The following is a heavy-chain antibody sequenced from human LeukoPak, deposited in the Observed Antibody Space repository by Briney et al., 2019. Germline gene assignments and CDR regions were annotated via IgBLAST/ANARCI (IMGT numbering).Heavy chain of an antibody. V-gene: IGHV4-34*01. CDR1: GGSFSGYY. D-gene: IGHD1-14*01. Sequence: SETLSLTCAVYGGSFSGYYWSWIRQPPGKGLEWIGEINHSGSTNYNPSLKSRVTISVDTSKNQFSLKLSSVTAADTAVYYCARAEPSALLAFDIWGQGTVVTVSS. CDR2: INHSGST. CDR3: ARAEPSALLAFDI. J-gene: IGHJ3*02.